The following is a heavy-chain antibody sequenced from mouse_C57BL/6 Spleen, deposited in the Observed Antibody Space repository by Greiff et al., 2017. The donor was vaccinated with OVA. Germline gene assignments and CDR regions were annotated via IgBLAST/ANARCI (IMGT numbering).Heavy chain of an antibody. D-gene: IGHD1-1*01. Sequence: VQLVESGAELAKPGASVKLSCKASGYTFTSYWMHWVKQRPGQGLEWIGYINPSSGYTKYNQKFKDKATLTADKSSSTAYMQLSSLTYEDSAVYYCARSLITTVVATDYFDYWGQGTTLTVSS. CDR1: GYTFTSYW. J-gene: IGHJ2*01. CDR2: INPSSGYT. V-gene: IGHV1-7*01. CDR3: ARSLITTVVATDYFDY.